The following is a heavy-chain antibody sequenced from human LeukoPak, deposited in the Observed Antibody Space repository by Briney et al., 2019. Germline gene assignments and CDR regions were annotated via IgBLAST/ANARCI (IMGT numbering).Heavy chain of an antibody. V-gene: IGHV3-21*01. CDR1: GFTFSSYA. CDR2: ISSSSSYI. Sequence: GGSLRLSCAASGFTFSSYAMSWVRQAPGKGLEWVSSISSSSSYIYYADSVKGRFTISRDNAKNSLYLQMNSLRAEDTAVYYCARGTVTTDAFDIWGQGTMVTVSS. D-gene: IGHD4-17*01. J-gene: IGHJ3*02. CDR3: ARGTVTTDAFDI.